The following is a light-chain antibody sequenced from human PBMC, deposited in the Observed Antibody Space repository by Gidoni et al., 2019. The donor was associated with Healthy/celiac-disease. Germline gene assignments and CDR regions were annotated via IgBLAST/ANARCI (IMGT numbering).Light chain of an antibody. CDR3: QSYDSSLSGSKV. Sequence: QSVLTQPPSVSGAPGQRVTISCTGSSPNIGADYDVHWYQQLPGTAPKLLIYGNSNRPSGVPDRFSGSKSGTSASLAITGLQAEDEADYYCQSYDSSLSGSKVFGGGTKLTVL. CDR2: GNS. CDR1: SPNIGADYD. J-gene: IGLJ3*02. V-gene: IGLV1-40*01.